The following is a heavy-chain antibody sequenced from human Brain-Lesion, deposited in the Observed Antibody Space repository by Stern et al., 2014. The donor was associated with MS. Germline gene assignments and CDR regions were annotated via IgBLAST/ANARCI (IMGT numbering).Heavy chain of an antibody. CDR2: FDPEDGET. D-gene: IGHD1-26*01. V-gene: IGHV1-24*01. J-gene: IGHJ4*02. CDR1: GYTLTELS. Sequence: VQLVESGAEVKKPGASVKVSCKVSGYTLTELSIHWVRQAPRKGLEWMGGFDPEDGETIYAQKCQGRVTMTEDTSTDTAYMELSSLRSEDTAVYYCATLSPGAGGNYYRHFDYWGQGTLVTVSS. CDR3: ATLSPGAGGNYYRHFDY.